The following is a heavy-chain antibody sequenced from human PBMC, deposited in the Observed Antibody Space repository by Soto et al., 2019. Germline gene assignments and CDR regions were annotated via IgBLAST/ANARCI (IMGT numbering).Heavy chain of an antibody. D-gene: IGHD3-22*01. CDR2: IIPIFGTA. CDR1: GGTFSSYA. V-gene: IGHV1-69*13. J-gene: IGHJ4*02. Sequence: ASVKVSCKASGGTFSSYAISWVRQAPGQGLEWMGGIIPIFGTANYAQKFQGRVTITADESTSTAYMELSSLRSEDTAVCYCARARKYYYDSSGYSQDTYYFDYWGQGTLVTVSS. CDR3: ARARKYYYDSSGYSQDTYYFDY.